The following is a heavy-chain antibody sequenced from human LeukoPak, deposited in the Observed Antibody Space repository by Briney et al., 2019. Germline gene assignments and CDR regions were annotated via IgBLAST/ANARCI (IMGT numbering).Heavy chain of an antibody. Sequence: GGSLRLSCAASGFTFSDQYLSWIRQAPGKGLVWVSRINSDGSSTSYADSVKGRFTISRDNAKNTLYLQMNSLRAEDTAVYYCARVPAALHCSGGSCYSYWGQGTLVTVSS. D-gene: IGHD2-15*01. CDR1: GFTFSDQY. CDR3: ARVPAALHCSGGSCYSY. J-gene: IGHJ4*02. V-gene: IGHV3-74*01. CDR2: INSDGSST.